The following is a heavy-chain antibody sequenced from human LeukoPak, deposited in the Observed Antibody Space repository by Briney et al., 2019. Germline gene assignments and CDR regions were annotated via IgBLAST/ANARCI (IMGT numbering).Heavy chain of an antibody. J-gene: IGHJ5*02. V-gene: IGHV3-23*01. D-gene: IGHD3-10*01. CDR2: ISGSGGST. Sequence: GGSLRLSCAASGFTFSSYAMSWVRQAPGKGLEWVSAISGSGGSTYYADSVKGRFTISRDNSKNTLYLQMNSLRAEDTAVYYCAKVFRALWFGGPLFDPWGQGTLVTVSS. CDR3: AKVFRALWFGGPLFDP. CDR1: GFTFSSYA.